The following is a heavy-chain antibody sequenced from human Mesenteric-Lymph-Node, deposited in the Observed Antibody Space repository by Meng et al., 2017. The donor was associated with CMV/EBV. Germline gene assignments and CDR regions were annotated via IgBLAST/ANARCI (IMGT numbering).Heavy chain of an antibody. CDR2: IYYSGST. V-gene: IGHV4-59*01. D-gene: IGHD5-18*01. Sequence: GSLRLSCTVSGGPISSFYWSWIRQPPGKGLEWIGYIYYSGSTNYNPSLKSRVTISEDTSKNQFSLKLSSVTAADTAAYYCARVGYFDDIDYWGQGTLVTVSS. CDR1: GGPISSFY. CDR3: ARVGYFDDIDY. J-gene: IGHJ4*02.